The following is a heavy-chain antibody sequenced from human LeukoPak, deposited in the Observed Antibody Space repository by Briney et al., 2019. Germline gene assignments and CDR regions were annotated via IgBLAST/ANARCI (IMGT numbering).Heavy chain of an antibody. J-gene: IGHJ4*02. Sequence: GGSLRLSCAASGFTVSSNYMSWVCQAPGKGLEWVSVIYSGGSAYYADSVEGRFTISRDNSKNTLYLQMNTLGAEDTAVYYCARTVAGSGIDYFDYWGQGTLVTVSS. CDR1: GFTVSSNY. V-gene: IGHV3-53*01. CDR2: IYSGGSA. D-gene: IGHD6-19*01. CDR3: ARTVAGSGIDYFDY.